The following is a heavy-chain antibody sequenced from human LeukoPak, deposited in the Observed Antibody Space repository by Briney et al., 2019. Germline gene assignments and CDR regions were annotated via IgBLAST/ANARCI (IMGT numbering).Heavy chain of an antibody. V-gene: IGHV1-24*01. CDR1: GYTLTELS. Sequence: ASVKVSCKVSGYTLTELSMHWVRQAPGKGLEWMGGFDPEDGETIYAQKFQGRVTMTEDTSTDTAYMELSSLRSEDTAVYYCARGGKIGYCSSTSCGFLDYYFDYWGQGTLVTVSS. J-gene: IGHJ4*02. CDR2: FDPEDGET. CDR3: ARGGKIGYCSSTSCGFLDYYFDY. D-gene: IGHD2-2*01.